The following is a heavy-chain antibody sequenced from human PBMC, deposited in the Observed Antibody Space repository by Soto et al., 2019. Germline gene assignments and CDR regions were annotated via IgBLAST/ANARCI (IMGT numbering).Heavy chain of an antibody. J-gene: IGHJ6*02. Sequence: QVQVVESGGGVVQPGRSLRLSCAASGFTFSSFGMHWVRQAPGKGLEWVSLIWYDGSKKSYGDSVKGRFTISRGNSRNTVYLQMNSLRADDTAFYYCARNASYYSLWTGYYPSRNGMDVWGQGTTVTVPS. CDR2: IWYDGSKK. CDR3: ARNASYYSLWTGYYPSRNGMDV. CDR1: GFTFSSFG. D-gene: IGHD3-3*01. V-gene: IGHV3-33*01.